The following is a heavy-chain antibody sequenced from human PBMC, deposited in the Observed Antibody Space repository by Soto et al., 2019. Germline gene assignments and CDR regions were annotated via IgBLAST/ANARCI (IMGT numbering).Heavy chain of an antibody. CDR1: RFTFSAYE. V-gene: IGHV3-48*03. CDR3: VRYCGTTLCNGVATRTFDY. J-gene: IGHJ4*02. Sequence: PGGSLRLSCAASRFTFSAYEMHWFRQAPGKGLEWVSYISTSGSTVYYADSVKGRFTVSRDNTRNSLYLQRDSLRDEDTALYYCVRYCGTTLCNGVATRTFDYWGQGTLVTVSS. CDR2: ISTSGSTV. D-gene: IGHD5-12*01.